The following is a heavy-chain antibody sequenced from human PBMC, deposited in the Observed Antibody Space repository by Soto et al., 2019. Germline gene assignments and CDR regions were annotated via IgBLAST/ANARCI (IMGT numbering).Heavy chain of an antibody. J-gene: IGHJ4*02. D-gene: IGHD4-17*01. CDR2: ISGGGGTA. Sequence: GGSLRLCCVASGFTFSGYAMSWVRQAPGKGLEWVSAISGGGGTAYYADSVKGRFTISRDNSKNTLYLQMNSLRAEDTAVYYCVKSTDDGDPPLPCYRRQGTVVPVSS. CDR3: VKSTDDGDPPLPCY. CDR1: GFTFSGYA. V-gene: IGHV3-23*01.